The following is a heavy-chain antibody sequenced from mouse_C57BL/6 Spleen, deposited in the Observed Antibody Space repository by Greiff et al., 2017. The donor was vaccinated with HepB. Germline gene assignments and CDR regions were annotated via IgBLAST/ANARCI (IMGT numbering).Heavy chain of an antibody. J-gene: IGHJ4*01. CDR1: GYTFTSYW. Sequence: QVQLQQPGAELVKPGASVKLSCKASGYTFTSYWMHWVKQRPGRGLEWIGRIDPNRGGTKYNEKFKSKATLTVDKPSSTAYMQLSSLTSEDSAVYYCACDGNYDAMDYWGQGTSVTVSS. D-gene: IGHD2-1*01. CDR3: ACDGNYDAMDY. V-gene: IGHV1-72*01. CDR2: IDPNRGGT.